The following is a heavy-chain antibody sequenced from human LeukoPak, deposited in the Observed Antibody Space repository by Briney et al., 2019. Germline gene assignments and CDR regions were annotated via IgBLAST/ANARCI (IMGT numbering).Heavy chain of an antibody. V-gene: IGHV1-24*01. CDR1: GYTLTELP. CDR2: FDPEDGET. J-gene: IGHJ4*02. Sequence: ASVKVSCKVSGYTLTELPMHWVRQAPGKGLEWMGGFDPEDGETIYAQKFQGRVTMTEDTSTDTAYMELSSLRSEDTAVYYCATVIVGVRGSSYYFDYWGQGTLVTVSS. CDR3: ATVIVGVRGSSYYFDY. D-gene: IGHD2/OR15-2a*01.